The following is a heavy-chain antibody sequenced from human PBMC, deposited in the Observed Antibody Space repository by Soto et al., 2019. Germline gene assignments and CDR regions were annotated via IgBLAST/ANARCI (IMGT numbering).Heavy chain of an antibody. Sequence: SETLSLTCAVSGYSISSGYYWGWIRQPPGKGLEWIGSIYHSGSTYYNPSLKSRVTISVDASKNQFSLKLSSVTAADTAVYYCARGSSRWELLPWFDPWGQGTLVTVSS. D-gene: IGHD1-26*01. CDR1: GYSISSGYY. CDR2: IYHSGST. CDR3: ARGSSRWELLPWFDP. V-gene: IGHV4-38-2*01. J-gene: IGHJ5*02.